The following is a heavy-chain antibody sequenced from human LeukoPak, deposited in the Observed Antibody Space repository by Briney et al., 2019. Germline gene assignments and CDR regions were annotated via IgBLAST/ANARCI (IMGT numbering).Heavy chain of an antibody. V-gene: IGHV1-18*01. D-gene: IGHD6-13*01. J-gene: IGHJ6*02. CDR3: AREQISSSWSYYYYYGMDV. CDR2: ISAYNGNT. Sequence: ASAKVSCKASGYTFTSYGISWVRQAPGQGLEWMGWISAYNGNTNYAQKLQGRVTMTTDTSTSTAYMELRSLRSDDTAVYYCAREQISSSWSYYYYYGMDVWGQGTTVTVSS. CDR1: GYTFTSYG.